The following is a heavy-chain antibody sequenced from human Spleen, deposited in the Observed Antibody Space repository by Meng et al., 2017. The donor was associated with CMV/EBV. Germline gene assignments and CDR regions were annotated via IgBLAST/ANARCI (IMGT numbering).Heavy chain of an antibody. CDR3: AKDRPIEFCSSTSCYTAVDY. CDR1: GFTFSYYA. CDR2: IYSGGSRT. V-gene: IGHV3-23*03. Sequence: GGSLRLSCAASGFTFSYYAMSWVRQAPGKGLEWVSVIYSGGSRTYHADSVKGRFTSSRDNSKSTLYLHLNSLRAEDTAVYYCAKDRPIEFCSSTSCYTAVDYWGQGTLVTVSS. J-gene: IGHJ4*02. D-gene: IGHD2-2*02.